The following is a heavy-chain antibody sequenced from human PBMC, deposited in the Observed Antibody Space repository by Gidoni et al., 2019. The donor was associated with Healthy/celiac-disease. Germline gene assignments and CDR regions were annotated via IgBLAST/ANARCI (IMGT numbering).Heavy chain of an antibody. CDR1: GGTFSSYA. CDR3: ASEDGYGSGGSCYSDAFDI. Sequence: QVQLVQSGAEVKKPGSSVKVSCKASGGTFSSYAISWVRQAPGQGLEWMGGIIPIFGTANYAQKFQGRVTITSDESTSTAYMDLSSLRSEDTAVYYCASEDGYGSGGSCYSDAFDIWGQGTMVTVSS. CDR2: IIPIFGTA. D-gene: IGHD2-15*01. J-gene: IGHJ3*02. V-gene: IGHV1-69*01.